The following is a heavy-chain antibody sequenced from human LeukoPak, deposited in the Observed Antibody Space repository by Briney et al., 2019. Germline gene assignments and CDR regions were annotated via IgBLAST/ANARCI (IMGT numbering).Heavy chain of an antibody. Sequence: PGGSLRLSCAASGFTFSNAWMSWVRQAPGKGLEWVGRIKSKTDGGTTDYAAPVKGRFTISRDDSKNTLYLQMNSLKTEDTAVYYCSTKYNLKYYDSSGYYYWGQGTLVTVSS. CDR1: GFTFSNAW. V-gene: IGHV3-15*01. D-gene: IGHD3-22*01. CDR2: IKSKTDGGTT. CDR3: STKYNLKYYDSSGYYY. J-gene: IGHJ4*02.